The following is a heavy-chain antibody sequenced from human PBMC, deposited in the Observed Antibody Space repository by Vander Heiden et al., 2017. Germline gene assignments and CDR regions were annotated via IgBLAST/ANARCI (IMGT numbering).Heavy chain of an antibody. CDR2: ITSSGSST. Sequence: QLLYSGGGLVQPGGSLRLSCAASGFTFNSYSMSWVRQAPGKGLEWVSSITSSGSSTYYADSVKGRFAISRDNSKNTLFLQMNSLRAEDTAVYYCAKTSCSNPNCFGWCGPWGQGTLVTVSS. V-gene: IGHV3-23*01. CDR3: AKTSCSNPNCFGWCGP. J-gene: IGHJ5*02. D-gene: IGHD2-2*01. CDR1: GFTFNSYS.